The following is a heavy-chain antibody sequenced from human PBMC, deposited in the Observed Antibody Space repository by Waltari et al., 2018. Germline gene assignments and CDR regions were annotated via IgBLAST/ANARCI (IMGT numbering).Heavy chain of an antibody. D-gene: IGHD6-13*01. V-gene: IGHV4-34*01. CDR3: ARASSWSRFDP. CDR2: INHSGRT. Sequence: QVQLQQWGAGLLKPSETLSLTCAVYGGSFSGYYWSWIRQPPGKGLEWIGEINHSGRTNYNPSLKSRVTISLDTSKNQFSLKLSSVTAADTAVYYCARASSWSRFDPWGQGTLVTVSS. J-gene: IGHJ5*02. CDR1: GGSFSGYY.